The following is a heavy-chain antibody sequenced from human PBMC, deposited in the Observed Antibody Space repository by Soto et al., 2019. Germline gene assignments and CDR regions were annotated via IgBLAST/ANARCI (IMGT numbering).Heavy chain of an antibody. D-gene: IGHD1-7*01. J-gene: IGHJ6*02. CDR3: ARLLVGFLELPSYGMDV. CDR2: IIPIFGTA. Sequence: PVKVSCKASGGTFSSYSISWVRQAPGQGLEWMGGIIPIFGTANYAQKFQGRVTITADESTSTAYMELSSLRSEDTAVYYCARLLVGFLELPSYGMDVWGQGTTVTVS. CDR1: GGTFSSYS. V-gene: IGHV1-69*13.